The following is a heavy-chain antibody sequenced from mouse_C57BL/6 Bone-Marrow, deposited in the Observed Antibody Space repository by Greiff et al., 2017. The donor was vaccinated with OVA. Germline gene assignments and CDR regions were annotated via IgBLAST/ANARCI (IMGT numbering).Heavy chain of an antibody. V-gene: IGHV1-15*01. J-gene: IGHJ1*03. CDR3: TRKTYYYGSSPYWYFDV. D-gene: IGHD1-1*01. CDR1: GYTFTDYE. CDR2: IDPETGGT. Sequence: QVQLKQSGAELVRPGASVTLSCKASGYTFTDYEMHWVKQTPVHGLEWIGAIDPETGGTAYNQKFKGKAILTADKSSSTAYMELRSLTSEDSAVYYCTRKTYYYGSSPYWYFDVWGTGTTVTVSS.